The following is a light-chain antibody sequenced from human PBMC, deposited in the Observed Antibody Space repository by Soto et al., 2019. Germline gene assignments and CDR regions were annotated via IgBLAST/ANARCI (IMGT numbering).Light chain of an antibody. J-gene: IGLJ1*01. CDR2: EVT. Sequence: QSVLTQPASVSGSPGQSITISCTGTSSDVGSYNLVSWYQQHPGKAPKLMIYEVTQRPSGVANRFSGSKSGNTASLTISGLKAEDEADYYCCSYAPSSTYVFGPGTKVTVL. V-gene: IGLV2-23*02. CDR3: CSYAPSSTYV. CDR1: SSDVGSYNL.